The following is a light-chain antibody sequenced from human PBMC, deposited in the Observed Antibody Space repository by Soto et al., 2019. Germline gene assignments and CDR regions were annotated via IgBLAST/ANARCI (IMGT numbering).Light chain of an antibody. CDR1: QSVSSY. V-gene: IGKV3-11*01. J-gene: IGKJ3*01. CDR2: DAS. CDR3: HQRYNWPFT. Sequence: EIVLTQSPATLSLSPGERATLSCRASQSVSSYLAWFQQKPGQAPRLLIYDASNRATGIQARFSGSGSGTDFTLTISSLEPEDFASDYCHQRYNWPFTFAPGTKLHI.